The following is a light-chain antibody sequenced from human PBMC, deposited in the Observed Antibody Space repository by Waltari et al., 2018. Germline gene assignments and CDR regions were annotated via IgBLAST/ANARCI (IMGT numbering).Light chain of an antibody. CDR3: QQYYSTIFT. V-gene: IGKV4-1*01. J-gene: IGKJ3*01. CDR1: QSVLYRSNNKNY. CDR2: WAS. Sequence: IVVTQSPDYLAVSLGERASINCKSTQSVLYRSNNKNYLAWYQQKPGQPPKLLIYWASTRESGVPDRFSGSGSGTDFTLTISSLQAEDVAVYYCQQYYSTIFTFGPGTKVDVK.